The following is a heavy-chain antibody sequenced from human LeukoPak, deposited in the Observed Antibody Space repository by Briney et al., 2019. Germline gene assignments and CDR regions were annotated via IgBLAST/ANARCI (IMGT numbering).Heavy chain of an antibody. V-gene: IGHV4-4*07. J-gene: IGHJ4*02. Sequence: SETLSLTCTVSGGSISSYYWSWIRQSAGKGLEWIGRIYTSGSTNYNASLKSRATISIDKSKNPFSLKLSSVTAADTAVYYCARGSIGGGYMDSWGQGTLVTVSS. CDR1: GGSISSYY. CDR3: ARGSIGGGYMDS. D-gene: IGHD3-16*01. CDR2: IYTSGST.